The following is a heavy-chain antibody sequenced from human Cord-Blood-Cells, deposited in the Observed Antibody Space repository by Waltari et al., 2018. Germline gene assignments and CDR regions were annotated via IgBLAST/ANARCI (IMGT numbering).Heavy chain of an antibody. V-gene: IGHV4-39*01. J-gene: IGHJ3*02. Sequence: QLQLQESGPGLVKPSETLSLTCTVSGGSISSSSYYWGWIRQPPGKGLEWIGSIYYSGSTYYNPSRKSRVTISVDTSKSQFSLKLSSVTAADTAVYYCARRGRGDYAFDIWGQGTMVTVSS. CDR3: ARRGRGDYAFDI. D-gene: IGHD2-21*02. CDR1: GGSISSSSYY. CDR2: IYYSGST.